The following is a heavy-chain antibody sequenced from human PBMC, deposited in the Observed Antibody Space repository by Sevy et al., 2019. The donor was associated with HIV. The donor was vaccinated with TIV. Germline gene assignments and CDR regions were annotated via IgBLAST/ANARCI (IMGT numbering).Heavy chain of an antibody. Sequence: GGSLRLSCAASGFTFSNYAMSWVRQAPGKGLEWVSSIRICGGNTYYADSVKGRFTICRDNSKNKLYLQMNSLRAEDTAVYYCAKEWTQLSDWYGELDYWGQGSLVTVSS. CDR2: IRICGGNT. CDR3: AKEWTQLSDWYGELDY. V-gene: IGHV3-23*01. CDR1: GFTFSNYA. D-gene: IGHD6-19*01. J-gene: IGHJ4*02.